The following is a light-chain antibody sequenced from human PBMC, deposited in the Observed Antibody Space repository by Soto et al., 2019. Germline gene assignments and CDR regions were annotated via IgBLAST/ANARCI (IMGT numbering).Light chain of an antibody. V-gene: IGLV2-14*03. Sequence: QSVLTQPASVSGSPGQSITISCAGSSSDIGGYNYVSWYQQHPGKAPKLMIYDVNNWPSGVSNRFSGSKSGNTASLTISGVQAEDEADYYCTSYTSSNSYVFGTGTKVTVL. CDR2: DVN. CDR3: TSYTSSNSYV. J-gene: IGLJ1*01. CDR1: SSDIGGYNY.